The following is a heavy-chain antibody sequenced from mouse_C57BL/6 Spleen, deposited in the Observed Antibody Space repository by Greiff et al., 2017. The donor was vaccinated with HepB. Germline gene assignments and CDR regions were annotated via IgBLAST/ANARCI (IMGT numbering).Heavy chain of an antibody. V-gene: IGHV1-82*01. J-gene: IGHJ4*01. CDR2: IYPGVGDT. CDR1: GYAFSSSW. Sequence: QVQLQQSGPELVKPGASVKISCKASGYAFSSSWMNWVKQRPGKGLEWIGRIYPGVGDTNYNGKFKGKATLTADKSSSTAYMQLSSLTSEDSAVYFCARGGDYAMDYWGQGTSVTVSS. D-gene: IGHD2-13*01. CDR3: ARGGDYAMDY.